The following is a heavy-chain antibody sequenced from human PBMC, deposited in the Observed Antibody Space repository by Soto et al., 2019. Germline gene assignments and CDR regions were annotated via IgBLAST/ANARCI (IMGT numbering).Heavy chain of an antibody. CDR1: GFTFSSYS. Sequence: EVQLVESGGGLVKPGGSLRLSCAASGFTFSSYSMNWVRQAPGKGLEWVSSISSSSSYIYYADSVKGRFTISRDNAKNSLYLQMNSLRAEDTAVYYCARDQGGDSSGYYLTAFGYYYYYGMDVWGQGTTVTVSS. J-gene: IGHJ6*02. D-gene: IGHD3-22*01. CDR2: ISSSSSYI. V-gene: IGHV3-21*01. CDR3: ARDQGGDSSGYYLTAFGYYYYYGMDV.